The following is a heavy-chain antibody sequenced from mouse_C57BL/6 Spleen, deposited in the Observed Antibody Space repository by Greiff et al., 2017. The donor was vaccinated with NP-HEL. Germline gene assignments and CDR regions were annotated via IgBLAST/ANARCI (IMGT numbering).Heavy chain of an antibody. CDR3: ARKDYGGNWFAY. CDR1: GYTFTDYY. D-gene: IGHD1-1*01. J-gene: IGHJ3*01. Sequence: QVQLQQSGPELVKPGASVKISCKASGYTFTDYYINWVKQRPGQGLEWIGWIFPGSGSTYYNEKFKGKATLTVDKSSRTAYMLLSSLTSEDSAVYFCARKDYGGNWFAYWGQGTLVTVSA. V-gene: IGHV1-75*01. CDR2: IFPGSGST.